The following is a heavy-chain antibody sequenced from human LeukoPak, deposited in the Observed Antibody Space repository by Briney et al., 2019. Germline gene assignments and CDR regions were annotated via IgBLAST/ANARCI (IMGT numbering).Heavy chain of an antibody. Sequence: PGGSLRLSCAASGFIFSNYDMHWVRQAPGKGLEWVALIRYDGSNKYYADSVKGRFTISRDNSKNTLYLQMNSLRAEDTAVYYCARPDYGGKGYYYYYGMDVWGQGTTVTVSS. D-gene: IGHD4-23*01. CDR1: GFIFSNYD. V-gene: IGHV3-30*02. CDR3: ARPDYGGKGYYYYYGMDV. CDR2: IRYDGSNK. J-gene: IGHJ6*02.